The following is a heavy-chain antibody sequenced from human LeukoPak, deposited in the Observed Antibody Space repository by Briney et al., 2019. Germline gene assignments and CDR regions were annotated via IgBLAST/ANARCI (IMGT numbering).Heavy chain of an antibody. Sequence: PSETLSLTCTVSGGSISNYWWSWIRQPPGEGLEWIRYVFDSGGTNYNPSLKGRVTISVDTSKKQFSLKLSSVTAADTAVYYCARGYSSSWNYFDYWGQGTLVTVSS. CDR2: VFDSGGT. J-gene: IGHJ4*02. CDR1: GGSISNYW. CDR3: ARGYSSSWNYFDY. D-gene: IGHD6-13*01. V-gene: IGHV4-59*01.